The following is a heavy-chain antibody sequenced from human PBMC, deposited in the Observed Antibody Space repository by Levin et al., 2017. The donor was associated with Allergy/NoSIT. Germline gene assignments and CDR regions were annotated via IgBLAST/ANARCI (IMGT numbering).Heavy chain of an antibody. CDR2: MNPNSGNT. D-gene: IGHD3-22*01. V-gene: IGHV1-8*01. CDR1: GYTFTSYD. J-gene: IGHJ6*02. Sequence: ASVKVSCKASGYTFTSYDINWVRQATGQGLEWMGWMNPNSGNTGYAQKFQGRVTMTRNTSISTAYMELSSLRSEDTAVYYCASGGWYYDSSGYLYYYGMDVWGQGTTVTVSS. CDR3: ASGGWYYDSSGYLYYYGMDV.